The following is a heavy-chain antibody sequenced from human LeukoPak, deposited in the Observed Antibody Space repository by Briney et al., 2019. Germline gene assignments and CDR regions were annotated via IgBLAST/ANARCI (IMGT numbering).Heavy chain of an antibody. J-gene: IGHJ5*02. CDR3: AKDIGKSYYDSSGYLGFDP. V-gene: IGHV4-39*07. D-gene: IGHD3-22*01. CDR1: GGSISSSSYY. Sequence: SETLSLTCTVSGGSISSSSYYWGWIRQPPGKGLEWIGSIYYSGSTYYNPSLKSRVTISADTSKNQFSLKLSSVTAVDTALYYCAKDIGKSYYDSSGYLGFDPWGQGTLVTVSS. CDR2: IYYSGST.